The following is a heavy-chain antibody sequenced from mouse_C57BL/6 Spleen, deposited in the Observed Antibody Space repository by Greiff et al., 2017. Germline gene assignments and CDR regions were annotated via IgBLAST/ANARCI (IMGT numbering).Heavy chain of an antibody. CDR3: ARWGYDYGVDY. D-gene: IGHD2-4*01. V-gene: IGHV1-69*01. Sequence: QVQLQQPGAELVMPGASVKLSCKASDYTFTSYWMHWVKQRPGQGLEWIGEIDPSDSYTNYNQKFKGKSTLTVDKSSSTAYMQLSSLTSEDSAVYYCARWGYDYGVDYWGQGTTLTVSS. CDR2: IDPSDSYT. CDR1: DYTFTSYW. J-gene: IGHJ2*01.